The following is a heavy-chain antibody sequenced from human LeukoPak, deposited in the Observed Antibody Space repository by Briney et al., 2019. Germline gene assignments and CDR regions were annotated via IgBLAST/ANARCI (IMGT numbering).Heavy chain of an antibody. J-gene: IGHJ4*02. CDR2: ITTGDGNT. CDR3: AKDGGLWVSAHWGDS. D-gene: IGHD7-27*01. Sequence: GGSLRLSCAASGFTFSSYSMNWVRQAPGKGLKWVSTITTGDGNTYYADSVKGRFTVSRDDSKNTLNLQMNSLRAEDTAVYYCAKDGGLWVSAHWGDSWGRGTLVTVSS. V-gene: IGHV3-23*01. CDR1: GFTFSSYS.